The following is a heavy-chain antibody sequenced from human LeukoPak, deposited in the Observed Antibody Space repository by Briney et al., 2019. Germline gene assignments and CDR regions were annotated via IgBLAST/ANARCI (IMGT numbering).Heavy chain of an antibody. J-gene: IGHJ6*02. V-gene: IGHV4-59*01. D-gene: IGHD6-19*01. Sequence: TSETLSLTCTVSGGSISSYYWSWIRQPPGKGLEWIGYIYYSGSTNYNPSLKSRVTISVDTSKNQFSLKLSSVTAADTAVYYCARDRQWLVDRYGMDVWGQGTTVTVSS. CDR3: ARDRQWLVDRYGMDV. CDR2: IYYSGST. CDR1: GGSISSYY.